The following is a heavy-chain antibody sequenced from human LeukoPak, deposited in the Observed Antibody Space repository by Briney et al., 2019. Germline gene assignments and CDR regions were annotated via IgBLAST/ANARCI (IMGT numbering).Heavy chain of an antibody. J-gene: IGHJ4*02. CDR2: IYYSGST. CDR3: ARWGSGCYYNRFSQHDFDC. Sequence: SETLSLTRTVSGGSISRYYWSWIRQPPAKALEWIGYIYYSGSTNYNPSLQSRVNISVDTSKNQFSLKLSSVTAADAAVYYCARWGSGCYYNRFSQHDFDCWGQGALVSVSS. V-gene: IGHV4-59*01. CDR1: GGSISRYY. D-gene: IGHD3-10*01.